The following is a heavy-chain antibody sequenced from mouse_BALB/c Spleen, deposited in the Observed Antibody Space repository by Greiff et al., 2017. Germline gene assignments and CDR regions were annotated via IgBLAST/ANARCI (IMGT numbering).Heavy chain of an antibody. CDR1: GYSITSDYA. Sequence: VQLQQSGPGLVKPSQSLSLTCTVTGYSITSDYAWNWIRQFPGNKLEWMGYISYSGSTSYNPSLKSRISITRDTSKNQFFLQLNSVTTEDTATYYCAHGNYGYAMDYWGQGTSVTVSS. D-gene: IGHD2-1*01. CDR2: ISYSGST. CDR3: AHGNYGYAMDY. J-gene: IGHJ4*01. V-gene: IGHV3-2*02.